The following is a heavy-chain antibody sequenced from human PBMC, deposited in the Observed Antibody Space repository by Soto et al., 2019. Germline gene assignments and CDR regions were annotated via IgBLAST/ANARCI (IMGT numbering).Heavy chain of an antibody. D-gene: IGHD3-9*01. Sequence: GASVQVSCKASGYTFTSYYMHWVRQAPGQGLEWMGRINPNSGSTNYAQKFQGWVTMTRDTSISTAYMELSRLRSDDTAVYYCARALYYDILTGPDAFDIWGQGTMVTVSS. CDR3: ARALYYDILTGPDAFDI. V-gene: IGHV1-2*04. CDR1: GYTFTSYY. CDR2: INPNSGST. J-gene: IGHJ3*02.